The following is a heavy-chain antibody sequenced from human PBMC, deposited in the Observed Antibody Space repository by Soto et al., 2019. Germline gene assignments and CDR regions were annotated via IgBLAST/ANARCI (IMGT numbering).Heavy chain of an antibody. D-gene: IGHD6-13*01. CDR2: IYNSGCT. CDR3: ARGYRTSWYWFDL. J-gene: IGHJ2*01. Sequence: QAQLQESGPGPVKPSETLSLTCTVSGRSVSGGTHYWSWIRQPPGKGLEWIGYIYNSGCTNYNPSLKSRVTISVDTSKNQFSLKLSSVTAADTAVYYCARGYRTSWYWFDLWGRGTLVTVSS. V-gene: IGHV4-61*01. CDR1: GRSVSGGTHY.